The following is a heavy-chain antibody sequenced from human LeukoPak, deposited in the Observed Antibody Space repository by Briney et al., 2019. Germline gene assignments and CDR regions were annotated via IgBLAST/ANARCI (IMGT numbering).Heavy chain of an antibody. CDR3: ARGKRRFDP. J-gene: IGHJ5*02. D-gene: IGHD3-10*01. Sequence: NTGGSLRLSCAASGFNFSDHYMSWLRQAPGKGLEWLAYISSSDYSRYYADSVRGRFTISRDNTKNSLFLQMNSLRDGDTAVYYCARGKRRFDPWGQGTLVTVSS. CDR1: GFNFSDHY. CDR2: ISSSDYSR. V-gene: IGHV3-11*01.